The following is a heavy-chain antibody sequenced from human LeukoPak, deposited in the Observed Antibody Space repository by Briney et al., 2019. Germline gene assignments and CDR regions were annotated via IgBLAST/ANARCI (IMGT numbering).Heavy chain of an antibody. CDR1: GFSFSRFG. CDR3: AKDLGYSYGYVDY. J-gene: IGHJ4*02. D-gene: IGHD5-18*01. CDR2: IRYDGSNK. Sequence: GGSLRLSCAASGFSFSRFGTHWVRQAPGKGLEWVALIRYDGSNKYYADSVKGRFNISRDNSKNTLYLQVNSLRAEDTAMYYCAKDLGYSYGYVDYWGQGALVTVPS. V-gene: IGHV3-30*02.